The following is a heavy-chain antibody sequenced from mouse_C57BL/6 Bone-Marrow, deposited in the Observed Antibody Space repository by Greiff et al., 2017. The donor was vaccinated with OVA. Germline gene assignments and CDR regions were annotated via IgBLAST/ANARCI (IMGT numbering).Heavy chain of an antibody. D-gene: IGHD1-1*01. Sequence: EVQVVESGGGLVKPGGSLKLSCAASGFTFSDYGMHWVRQAPEKGLEWVAYISSGSSTIYYADTVKGRFTISRDNAKNTLFLQMTSLRSEDTAMYYCARPTPYYYGSSMDYWGQGTSVTVSS. J-gene: IGHJ4*01. CDR2: ISSGSSTI. CDR3: ARPTPYYYGSSMDY. V-gene: IGHV5-17*01. CDR1: GFTFSDYG.